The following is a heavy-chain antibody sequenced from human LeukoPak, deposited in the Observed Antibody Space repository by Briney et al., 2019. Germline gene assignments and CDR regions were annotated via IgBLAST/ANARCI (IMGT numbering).Heavy chain of an antibody. J-gene: IGHJ4*02. CDR2: ISGSGGST. D-gene: IGHD3-22*01. CDR3: AKDGYYYDSSGYHDY. V-gene: IGHV3-23*01. Sequence: GGSLRLSCAASGFTFSSYAMSWVRQAPGKGLEWVSAISGSGGSTYYADSVKGRFTISRDNSKNTLYLQMNSLRAEDTAVYYCAKDGYYYDSSGYHDYWGQGTLVTVSS. CDR1: GFTFSSYA.